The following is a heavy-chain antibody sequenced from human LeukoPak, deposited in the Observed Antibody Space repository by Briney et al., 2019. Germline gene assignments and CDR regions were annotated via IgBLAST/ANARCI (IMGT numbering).Heavy chain of an antibody. CDR2: INGDGSSM. Sequence: GGSLRLSCAASGFKFSAYWIHWVRQPPGKGLVWVSRINGDGSSMSYADSVKGRFTISKDNAKNTVYLQMNSLRAEDTAVYYCVSFYETYWGRGTLVTVSS. J-gene: IGHJ4*02. D-gene: IGHD2/OR15-2a*01. V-gene: IGHV3-74*01. CDR3: VSFYETY. CDR1: GFKFSAYW.